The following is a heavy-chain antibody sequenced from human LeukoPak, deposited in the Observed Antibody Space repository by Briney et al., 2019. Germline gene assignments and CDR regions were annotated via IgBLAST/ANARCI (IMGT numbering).Heavy chain of an antibody. D-gene: IGHD3-10*01. CDR2: IYPGDSDT. CDR1: GYSFTSYW. J-gene: IGHJ3*02. CDR3: ARDHFGSGSYFDAFDI. Sequence: GESLKISCKGSGYSFTSYWIGWVRQMPGKGLEWMGIIYPGDSDTRYSPSFQGQVTISADKSISTAYLQWSSLKASDTAMYYCARDHFGSGSYFDAFDIWGQGTMVTVSS. V-gene: IGHV5-51*01.